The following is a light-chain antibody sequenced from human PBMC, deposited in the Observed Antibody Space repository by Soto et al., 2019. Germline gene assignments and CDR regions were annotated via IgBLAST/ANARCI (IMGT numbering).Light chain of an antibody. CDR3: QERSYWPALT. Sequence: EIGLTQSPATLSLSPGERATLSCRASQSVSSYLAWYQQKPGQAPRLLLYDPSHSPTGIPARFSGSGSVSDFTPSICSLEAEDFVVYCCQERSYWPALTFSGGTKVEIK. CDR2: DPS. J-gene: IGKJ4*01. V-gene: IGKV3-11*01. CDR1: QSVSSY.